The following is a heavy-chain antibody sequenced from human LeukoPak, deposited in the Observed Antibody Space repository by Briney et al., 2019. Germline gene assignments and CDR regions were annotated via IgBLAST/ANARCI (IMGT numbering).Heavy chain of an antibody. Sequence: GGSLRLSCSASGFTFSNAWMSWVRRAPGKGLEWVGRIKSKSDGGTTDYAAPVKGRFTISRDDSKNTLHLQMNSLKTEDTAVYYCTRSGYSYGHDYWGQGTLVTVSS. V-gene: IGHV3-15*01. CDR2: IKSKSDGGTT. D-gene: IGHD5-18*01. CDR1: GFTFSNAW. J-gene: IGHJ4*02. CDR3: TRSGYSYGHDY.